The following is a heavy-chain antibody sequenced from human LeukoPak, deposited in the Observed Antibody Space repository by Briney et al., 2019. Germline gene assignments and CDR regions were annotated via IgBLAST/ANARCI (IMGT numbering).Heavy chain of an antibody. CDR1: GGSISSYY. CDR2: IYTSGST. V-gene: IGHV4-4*07. D-gene: IGHD1-20*01. Sequence: PSETLSLTCTVSGGSISSYYWSWIRQPAGKGLEWIGRIYTSGSTNYNPSLKSRVTISVDTSKNQFSLKLSSVTAADTAVYYCASAAPTIRISGLYYYYGMDVWGQGTTVTVSS. J-gene: IGHJ6*02. CDR3: ASAAPTIRISGLYYYYGMDV.